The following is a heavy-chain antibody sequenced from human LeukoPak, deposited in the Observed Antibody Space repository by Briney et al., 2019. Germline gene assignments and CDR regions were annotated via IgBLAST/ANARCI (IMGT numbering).Heavy chain of an antibody. J-gene: IGHJ4*02. CDR2: ISIGGERT. V-gene: IGHV3-23*01. CDR1: GFTFINRA. Sequence: GGSLRLSCVVSGFTFINRAMSWVRQAPGKGLEWISAISIGGERTYYADSVKGRFTISRDNSKNTLYLQMNSLRAEDTAVYYCARRGSSGCFDYWGQGTLVTVSS. CDR3: ARRGSSGCFDY. D-gene: IGHD6-19*01.